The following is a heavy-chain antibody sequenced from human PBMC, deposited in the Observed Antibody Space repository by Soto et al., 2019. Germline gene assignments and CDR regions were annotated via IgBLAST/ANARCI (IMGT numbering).Heavy chain of an antibody. Sequence: PSETLSLTCAVYGGSFSGYYWSWIRQPPGKGLEWIGEINHSGSTNYNPSLKSRVTISVNTSKNQFSLKLSSVTAADTAVYYCARGLGIAAGNWFDTWGQGTLVTVSS. D-gene: IGHD6-13*01. V-gene: IGHV4-34*01. CDR2: INHSGST. CDR1: GGSFSGYY. J-gene: IGHJ5*02. CDR3: ARGLGIAAGNWFDT.